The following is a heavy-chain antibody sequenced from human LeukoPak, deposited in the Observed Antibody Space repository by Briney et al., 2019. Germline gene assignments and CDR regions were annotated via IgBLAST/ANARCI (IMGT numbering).Heavy chain of an antibody. Sequence: SETLSLTCAVYGGSFSGYYWSWIRQPPGKGLEWIGSIYYSGSTYYNPSLKSRVTISVDTSKNQFSLKLSSVTAADTAVYYCACENHYYARDWGQGTLVTVSS. CDR3: ACENHYYARD. CDR2: IYYSGST. V-gene: IGHV4-34*01. J-gene: IGHJ4*02. CDR1: GGSFSGYY. D-gene: IGHD3-10*01.